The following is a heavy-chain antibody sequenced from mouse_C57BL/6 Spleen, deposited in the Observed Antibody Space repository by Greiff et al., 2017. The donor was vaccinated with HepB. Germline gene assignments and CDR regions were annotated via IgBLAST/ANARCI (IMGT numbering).Heavy chain of an antibody. D-gene: IGHD2-1*01. J-gene: IGHJ2*01. CDR2: INPNNGGT. Sequence: EVQLQQSGPELVKPGASVKISCKASGYTFTDYYMNWVKQSHGKSLEWIGDINPNNGGTSYNQKFKGKATLTVDKSSSTAYMELRSLTSEDSAVYYCARYPIYYGNGDYWGQGTTLTVSS. CDR1: GYTFTDYY. CDR3: ARYPIYYGNGDY. V-gene: IGHV1-26*01.